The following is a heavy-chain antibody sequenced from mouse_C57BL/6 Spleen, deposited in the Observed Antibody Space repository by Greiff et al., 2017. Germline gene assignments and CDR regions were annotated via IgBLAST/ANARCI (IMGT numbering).Heavy chain of an antibody. CDR1: GYSFTGYY. D-gene: IGHD1-1*01. CDR3: AREATVVAEGYAMDY. Sequence: EVKLQQSGPELVKPGASVKISCKASGYSFTGYYMHWVKQSHGNILDWIGYIYPYNGVSSYNQKFKGKATLTVDKSSSTAYMELRSLTSEDSAVYYCAREATVVAEGYAMDYWGQGTSVTVSS. V-gene: IGHV1-31*01. CDR2: IYPYNGVS. J-gene: IGHJ4*01.